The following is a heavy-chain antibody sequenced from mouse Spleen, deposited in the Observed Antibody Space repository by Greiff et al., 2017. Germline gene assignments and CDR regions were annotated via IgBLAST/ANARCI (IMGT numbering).Heavy chain of an antibody. CDR2: INYDGSST. Sequence: EVKLVESGGGLVKPGSSMKLSCTASGFTFSDYYMAWVRQVPEKGLEWVANINYDGSSTYYLDSLKSRFIISRDNAKNILYLQMSSLKSEDTATYYCARDRWLDYWGQGTTLTVSS. CDR1: GFTFSDYY. CDR3: ARDRWLDY. V-gene: IGHV5-16*01. D-gene: IGHD2-3*01. J-gene: IGHJ2*01.